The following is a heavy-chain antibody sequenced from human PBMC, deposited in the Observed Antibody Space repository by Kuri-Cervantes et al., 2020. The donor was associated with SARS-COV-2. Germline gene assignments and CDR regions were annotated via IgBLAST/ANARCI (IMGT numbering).Heavy chain of an antibody. CDR3: VRDYFGSTGLGFIDS. CDR2: IYSSGSPKYNPT. CDR1: GGSISSSSYY. J-gene: IGHJ5*01. Sequence: SETLSLTCTVSGGSISSSSYYWGWIRQPPGKGLEWIGYIYSSGSPKYNPTKYNPSLTSRVTISLDTSVNQSSLSLTSMTAADTAVYYCVRDYFGSTGLGFIDSWGQGTLVTVSS. V-gene: IGHV4-61*01. D-gene: IGHD3-22*01.